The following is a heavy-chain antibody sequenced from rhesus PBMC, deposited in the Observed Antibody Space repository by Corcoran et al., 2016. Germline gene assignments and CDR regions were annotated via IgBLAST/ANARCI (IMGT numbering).Heavy chain of an antibody. Sequence: EVQLVESGGGVVQPGGSLRLSCAASGFTFDDYAMHWVRPAPGKGLEWVSGISWSGGSTYYADSVKGQFTISRDNAKNSLYLQMGSLRAEDTALYYCARDLDGSGYFDYWGQGVLVTVSS. V-gene: IGHV3-201*01. CDR2: ISWSGGST. CDR1: GFTFDDYA. D-gene: IGHD2-21*01. CDR3: ARDLDGSGYFDY. J-gene: IGHJ4*01.